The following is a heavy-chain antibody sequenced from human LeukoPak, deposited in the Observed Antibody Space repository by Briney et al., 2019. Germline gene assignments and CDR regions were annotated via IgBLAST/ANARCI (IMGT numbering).Heavy chain of an antibody. D-gene: IGHD1-20*01. CDR2: ISSSSSTI. V-gene: IGHV3-48*01. J-gene: IGHJ3*02. CDR1: GFTFSSYS. Sequence: GGSLRLSCAASGFTFSSYSMNWVRQAPGKGLEWVSYISSSSSTIYYADSVKGRFTISRDNAKNSLYLQMNRLRAEDTAVYYCARWKDNWNAIDAFDIWGQGTMVTVSS. CDR3: ARWKDNWNAIDAFDI.